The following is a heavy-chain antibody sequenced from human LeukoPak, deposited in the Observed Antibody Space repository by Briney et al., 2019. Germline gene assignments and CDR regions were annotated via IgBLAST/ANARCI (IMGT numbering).Heavy chain of an antibody. CDR1: GGSIXXGGYS. V-gene: IGHV4-30-2*01. J-gene: IGHJ5*02. CDR3: ARGGITGFDP. Sequence: SXTXXVXGGSIXXGGYSWSWIRQPPGTGLEWIGYIYHSGSTYYNPSLKSRVTISVDRSKNQFSLKLSSVTAADTAVYYCARGGITGFDPWGQGTLVTVSS. CDR2: IYHSGST. D-gene: IGHD1-14*01.